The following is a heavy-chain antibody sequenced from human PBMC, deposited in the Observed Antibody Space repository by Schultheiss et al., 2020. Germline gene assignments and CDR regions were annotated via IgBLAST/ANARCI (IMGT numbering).Heavy chain of an antibody. CDR2: INPNSGGT. J-gene: IGHJ6*02. D-gene: IGHD5-24*01. CDR1: GYTFTGYY. Sequence: GESLKISCKASGYTFTGYYMHWVRQAPGQGLEWMGWINPNSGGTNYAQKFQGWVTMTRDTSISTAYMELSSLRSEDTAVYYCAKATRGWLYTNTLTFGMDVWGQGTTVTVSS. V-gene: IGHV1-2*04. CDR3: AKATRGWLYTNTLTFGMDV.